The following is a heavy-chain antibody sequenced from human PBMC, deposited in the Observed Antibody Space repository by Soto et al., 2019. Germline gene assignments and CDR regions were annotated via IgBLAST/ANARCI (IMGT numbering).Heavy chain of an antibody. CDR2: IKQDGSEK. J-gene: IGHJ5*02. V-gene: IGHV3-7*01. D-gene: IGHD3-10*01. Sequence: PWGSLRLSCAASGFTFNSHWVSWVRQAPGKGLGWVANIKQDGSEKYYVDSVKGRFTISRDNAKNSLYLQMNSLRAEDTAVYYCARDFAMVRGAPPGYNWFDPWGQGTLVTVSS. CDR3: ARDFAMVRGAPPGYNWFDP. CDR1: GFTFNSHW.